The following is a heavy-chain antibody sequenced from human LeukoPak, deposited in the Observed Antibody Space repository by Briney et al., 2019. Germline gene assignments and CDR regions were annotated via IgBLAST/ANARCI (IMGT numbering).Heavy chain of an antibody. CDR3: ARDGMGIIKAFDI. D-gene: IGHD3-10*01. CDR1: GITLSSYD. CDR2: IQYDGSNK. J-gene: IGHJ3*02. V-gene: IGHV3-30-3*01. Sequence: GGSLRLSCAAPGITLSSYDMHWVRQAPGKALEWVAVIQYDGSNKDYADSVKGRFTISRDNAKNSLYLQMNSLRAEETAVYYCARDGMGIIKAFDIWGQGTMVSVSS.